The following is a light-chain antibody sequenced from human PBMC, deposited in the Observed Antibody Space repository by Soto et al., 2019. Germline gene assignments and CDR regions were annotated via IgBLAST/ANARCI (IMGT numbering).Light chain of an antibody. V-gene: IGKV3-15*01. CDR3: QQYYNWPLT. CDR1: QSVSSN. J-gene: IGKJ4*01. Sequence: EIVLTQSPGTLSLSPRERATLSCRASQSVSSNVAWYQQKPGQAPRLLIYGTSTRVTGIPARFSGSGSGTEFTLTISSLQSEDFAVYYCQQYYNWPLTFGGGTKVDIK. CDR2: GTS.